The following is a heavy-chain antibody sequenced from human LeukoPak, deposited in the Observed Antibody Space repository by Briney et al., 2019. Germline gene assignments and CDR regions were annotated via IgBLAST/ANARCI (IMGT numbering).Heavy chain of an antibody. Sequence: PGGSLRLSCAAPGFTFSNSVMGWVRQAPGKVLEWVSAIGGSGDSTYYADSVTGRFTISRDNSKNTLYLQMNSLRAEDTALYYCAKLPTGYPNWFDPWGQGTLVTVSS. J-gene: IGHJ5*02. CDR1: GFTFSNSV. CDR2: IGGSGDST. CDR3: AKLPTGYPNWFDP. D-gene: IGHD3-9*01. V-gene: IGHV3-23*01.